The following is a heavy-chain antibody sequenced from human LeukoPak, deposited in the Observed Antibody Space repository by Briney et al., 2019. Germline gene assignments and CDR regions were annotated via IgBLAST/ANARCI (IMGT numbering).Heavy chain of an antibody. J-gene: IGHJ6*03. CDR2: IYHSGST. CDR3: ARAVDTALVTGYYYYYYMDV. D-gene: IGHD5-18*01. V-gene: IGHV4-38-2*02. CDR1: GYSISSGYY. Sequence: SETLSLTCTVSGYSISSGYYWGWIRQPPGKGLEWIGSIYHSGSTYYNPSLKSRVTISVDTSKNQFSLKLSSVTAADTAVYYCARAVDTALVTGYYYYYYMDVWGKGTTVTVSS.